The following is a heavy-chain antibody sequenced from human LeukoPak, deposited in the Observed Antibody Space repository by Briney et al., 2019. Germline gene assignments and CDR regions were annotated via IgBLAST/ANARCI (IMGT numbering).Heavy chain of an antibody. CDR3: AKTEQWLVTGFDY. CDR1: GGTFSSYA. D-gene: IGHD6-19*01. V-gene: IGHV1-69*13. CDR2: IIPIFGTA. J-gene: IGHJ4*02. Sequence: ASVKVSCKASGGTFSSYAISWVRQAPGQGLEWMGGIIPIFGTANYAQKFQGRVTITADESTSTAYMELSSLRSEDTAVYYCAKTEQWLVTGFDYWGQGTLVTVSS.